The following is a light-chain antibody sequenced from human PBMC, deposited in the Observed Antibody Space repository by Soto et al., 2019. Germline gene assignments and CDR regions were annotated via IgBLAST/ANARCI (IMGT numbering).Light chain of an antibody. Sequence: EIVLKQSPGTLSLSPGDRATLSCRASQSVSSNYLAWYQQKPGQAPRLLIYGASSRATGIPDRFSGSGSGTDFTLTISRLEREDFAVYYCQQYDTSPPLTFGGGTKVEIK. CDR1: QSVSSNY. V-gene: IGKV3-20*01. CDR2: GAS. CDR3: QQYDTSPPLT. J-gene: IGKJ4*01.